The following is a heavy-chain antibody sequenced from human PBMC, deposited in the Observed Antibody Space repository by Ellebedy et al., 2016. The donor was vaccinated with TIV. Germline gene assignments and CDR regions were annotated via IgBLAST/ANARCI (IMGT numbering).Heavy chain of an antibody. Sequence: SGPTLVKPTQTLTLTCSVSGFSLSTPGMCVSWIRQPPGKALEWLALIYWNDDKRYSPSLKTRLTITKDTSKNQVVLTMTNMDPVDTATYYCARMRVGVVTTLNWFDPWGQGTLVTVSS. J-gene: IGHJ5*02. CDR2: IYWNDDK. CDR3: ARMRVGVVTTLNWFDP. D-gene: IGHD2-21*02. CDR1: GFSLSTPGMC. V-gene: IGHV2-5*08.